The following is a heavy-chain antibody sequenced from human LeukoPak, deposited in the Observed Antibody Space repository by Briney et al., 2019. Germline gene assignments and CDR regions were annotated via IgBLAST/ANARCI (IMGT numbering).Heavy chain of an antibody. D-gene: IGHD3-22*01. CDR1: GGSISSSSYY. CDR2: IYTSGST. CDR3: ARADTYDSSGYYYFHY. Sequence: SETLSLTCTVSGGSISSSSYYWSWIRQPAGKGLEWIGRIYTSGSTNYNPSLKSRVTISVDTSKKQFSLKLSSVTAADTAVYYCARADTYDSSGYYYFHYWGQGTLVTVSS. J-gene: IGHJ4*02. V-gene: IGHV4-61*02.